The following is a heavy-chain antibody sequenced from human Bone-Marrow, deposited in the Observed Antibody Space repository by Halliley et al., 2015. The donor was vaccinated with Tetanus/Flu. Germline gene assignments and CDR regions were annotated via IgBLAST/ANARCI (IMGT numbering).Heavy chain of an antibody. V-gene: IGHV4-61*07. D-gene: IGHD3-16*01. Sequence: LEWIGKIFFSGRPSSNPSLKSQVPISVGTSKDQVSLRLTSVTAADTALYFCARPSNDYNWFDPWGHGILVTVSS. J-gene: IGHJ5*02. CDR2: IFFSGRP. CDR3: ARPSNDYNWFDP.